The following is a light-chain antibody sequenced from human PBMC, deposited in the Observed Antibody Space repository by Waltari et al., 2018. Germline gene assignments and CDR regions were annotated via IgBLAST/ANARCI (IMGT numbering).Light chain of an antibody. V-gene: IGKV1-39*01. Sequence: DIQIPQSPSSLSASVGDRVTITCRASQSISSYLNWYQQKPGKAPKLLIYAASSLQSGVPSRFSGSGSGTDFTLTISSLQPEDFATYYCQQSYSTLITFGGGTKVEIK. CDR2: AAS. CDR3: QQSYSTLIT. CDR1: QSISSY. J-gene: IGKJ4*01.